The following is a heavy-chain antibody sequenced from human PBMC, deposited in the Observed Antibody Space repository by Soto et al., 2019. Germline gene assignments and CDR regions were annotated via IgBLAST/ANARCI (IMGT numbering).Heavy chain of an antibody. CDR1: GFTFSSYW. J-gene: IGHJ4*02. Sequence: GGSLRLSCAASGFTFSSYWMHWVRQAPGKGLVWVSRINSDGSSTSYADSVKGRFTISRDNAKNTLYLQMNSLRAEDTAVYYCARLVGGSGWYQDTVDYWGQGTLVTVSS. V-gene: IGHV3-74*01. CDR3: ARLVGGSGWYQDTVDY. D-gene: IGHD6-19*01. CDR2: INSDGSST.